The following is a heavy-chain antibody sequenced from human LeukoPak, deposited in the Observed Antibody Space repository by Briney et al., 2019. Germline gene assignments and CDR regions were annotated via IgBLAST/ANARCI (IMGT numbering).Heavy chain of an antibody. CDR3: ARWSDGSSAYYGP. V-gene: IGHV4-59*01. J-gene: IGHJ5*02. D-gene: IGHD3-22*01. Sequence: PSETLSLTCTVSGGSISSYYWSWVRQPPGQGLEWIGYIYYSGSTKYNPSLKSRVTISVDTSKNQFSLKLTSVTAADTAVYYCARWSDGSSAYYGPWGQGTLVTVSS. CDR1: GGSISSYY. CDR2: IYYSGST.